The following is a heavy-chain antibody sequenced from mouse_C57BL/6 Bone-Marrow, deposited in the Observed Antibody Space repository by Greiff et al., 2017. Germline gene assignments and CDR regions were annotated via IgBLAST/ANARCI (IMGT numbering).Heavy chain of an antibody. CDR2: IDPENGDT. CDR1: GFNIKDDY. V-gene: IGHV14-4*01. Sequence: EVQLVESGAELVRPGASVKLSCTASGFNIKDDYMHWVKQRPEQGLERIGWIDPENGDTAYASKFPGTATITADTSSNTAYLQLSILTSEDTAVYYCTFLYYYGRDAWFAYWGQGTLVTVSA. J-gene: IGHJ3*01. CDR3: TFLYYYGRDAWFAY. D-gene: IGHD1-1*01.